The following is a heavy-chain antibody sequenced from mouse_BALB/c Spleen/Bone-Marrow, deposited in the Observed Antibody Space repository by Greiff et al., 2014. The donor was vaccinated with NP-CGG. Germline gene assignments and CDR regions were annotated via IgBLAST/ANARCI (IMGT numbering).Heavy chain of an antibody. CDR1: GFTFSDYY. J-gene: IGHJ4*01. CDR3: VRGLYGSSYTYAMDY. V-gene: IGHV5-4*02. D-gene: IGHD1-1*01. CDR2: ISDGGSYT. Sequence: VQLQQSGGGLVKPGGSLKLSCAASGFTFSDYYMYWVRQTPEKRLEWVATISDGGSYTYYPDSVKGRFTISSDNAKNNLYLQMSSLKSEDTAMYYCVRGLYGSSYTYAMDYWGQGTSVTVSS.